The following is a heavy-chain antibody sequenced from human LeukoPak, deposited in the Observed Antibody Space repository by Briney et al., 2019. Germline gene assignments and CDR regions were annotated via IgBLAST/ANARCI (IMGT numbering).Heavy chain of an antibody. Sequence: PGRSLRLSCAASGFTFRTYWMHWLRQAPGKGLVWVSRINDDGSTTTYADSVKGRFTISRDNAKSTLYLQMNSLRAEVTAVYYCARGLGSPTDYWGQGTLVTASS. CDR3: ARGLGSPTDY. CDR2: INDDGSTT. V-gene: IGHV3-74*01. D-gene: IGHD1-26*01. J-gene: IGHJ4*02. CDR1: GFTFRTYW.